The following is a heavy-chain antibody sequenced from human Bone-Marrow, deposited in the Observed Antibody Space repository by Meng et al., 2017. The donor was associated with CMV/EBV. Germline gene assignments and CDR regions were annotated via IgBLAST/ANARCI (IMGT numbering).Heavy chain of an antibody. Sequence: FSTACMGWVRQSPGKGLEWVGRIKSKTDGGTTDYAAPVKGRFTISRDDSKNTLYLQMNSLKTEDTAVYYCTTGVTYCGGDCSFPFDYWGQGTLVTVSS. CDR3: TTGVTYCGGDCSFPFDY. V-gene: IGHV3-15*01. CDR2: IKSKTDGGTT. D-gene: IGHD2-21*01. CDR1: FSTAC. J-gene: IGHJ4*02.